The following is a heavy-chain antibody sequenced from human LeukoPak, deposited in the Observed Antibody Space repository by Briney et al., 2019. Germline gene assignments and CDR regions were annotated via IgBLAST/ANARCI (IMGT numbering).Heavy chain of an antibody. CDR3: ARVSVVYGMDV. Sequence: SETLSLTCSVSGGSISSDYWSWIRQPPAKGLEWIGYMYYTGSTNYNPSFKSRVTISLATSKTQFSLKLTSVTPADTAVYYCARVSVVYGMDVWGQGTTVTVSS. CDR2: MYYTGST. V-gene: IGHV4-59*01. J-gene: IGHJ6*02. CDR1: GGSISSDY.